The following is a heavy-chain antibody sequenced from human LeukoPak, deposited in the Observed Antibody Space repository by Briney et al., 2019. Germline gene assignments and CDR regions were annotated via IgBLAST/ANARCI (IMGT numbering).Heavy chain of an antibody. CDR1: GGSISSSSYY. J-gene: IGHJ3*02. CDR3: ARRYDSSHNDAFDI. D-gene: IGHD3-22*01. CDR2: IYYSGST. Sequence: SETLSLTCTVSGGSISSSSYYWGWIRRPPGKGLEWIGSIYYSGSTYYNPSLKSRVTISVDTSKNQFSLKLSSVTAADTAVYYCARRYDSSHNDAFDIWGQGTMVTVSS. V-gene: IGHV4-39*01.